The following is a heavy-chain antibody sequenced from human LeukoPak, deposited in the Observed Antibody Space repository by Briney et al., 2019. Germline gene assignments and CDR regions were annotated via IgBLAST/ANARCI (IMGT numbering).Heavy chain of an antibody. CDR2: ISGSGGST. CDR1: GFTFSSYA. D-gene: IGHD2-2*01. J-gene: IGHJ6*04. Sequence: GGSLRLSCAASGFTFSSYAMSWVRQAPGKGLEWVSAISGSGGSTYYADSVKGRFTISRDNSKNTLYLQMNSLRAEDTAVYYCARDPAGYCSSTSCSSPKHVDVWGKGTTVTVSS. CDR3: ARDPAGYCSSTSCSSPKHVDV. V-gene: IGHV3-23*01.